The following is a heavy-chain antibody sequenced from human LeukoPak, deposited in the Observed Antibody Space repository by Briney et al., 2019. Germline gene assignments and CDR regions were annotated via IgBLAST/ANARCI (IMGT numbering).Heavy chain of an antibody. J-gene: IGHJ4*02. V-gene: IGHV3-49*04. Sequence: GRSLRLSCTASGFTFGDYAMSWVRQAPGKGLEWVGFIRSKAYGGTTEYAASVKGRFTISRDDSKSIAYLQMNSLKTEDTAVYYCTRAHHRVSAFDYWGQGTLVTVSS. CDR3: TRAHHRVSAFDY. CDR2: IRSKAYGGTT. D-gene: IGHD3-10*01. CDR1: GFTFGDYA.